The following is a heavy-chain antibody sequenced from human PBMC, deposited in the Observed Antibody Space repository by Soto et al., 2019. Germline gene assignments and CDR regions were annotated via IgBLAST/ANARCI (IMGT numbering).Heavy chain of an antibody. Sequence: SETLSLTCTVSGGSISSGDYYWSWIRQPPGKGLEWIGYIYYSGSTYYNPSLKSRVTISVDTSKNQFSLKLSSVTAADTAVYYCARASDYYDSSGYTDWGQGTLVTVSS. CDR1: GGSISSGDYY. CDR2: IYYSGST. V-gene: IGHV4-30-4*01. J-gene: IGHJ4*02. D-gene: IGHD3-22*01. CDR3: ARASDYYDSSGYTD.